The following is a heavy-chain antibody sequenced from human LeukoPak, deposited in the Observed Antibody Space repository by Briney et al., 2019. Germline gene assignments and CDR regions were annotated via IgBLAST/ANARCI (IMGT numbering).Heavy chain of an antibody. V-gene: IGHV3-30*03. D-gene: IGHD6-13*01. Sequence: PGGSLRLSCAASGFTFSSYGMHWVRQAPGKGLEWVAVISYDGSNKYYADSVKGRFTISRDNSKNTLYLQMNSLRAEDTAVYYCARYSSSWYVYDYWGQGTLVTVSS. CDR1: GFTFSSYG. CDR3: ARYSSSWYVYDY. J-gene: IGHJ4*02. CDR2: ISYDGSNK.